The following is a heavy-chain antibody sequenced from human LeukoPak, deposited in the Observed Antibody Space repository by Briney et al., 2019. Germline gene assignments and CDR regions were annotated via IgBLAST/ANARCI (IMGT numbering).Heavy chain of an antibody. D-gene: IGHD2-21*01. V-gene: IGHV4-59*01. CDR2: IYYGGST. J-gene: IGHJ3*02. CDR3: AKSNGDGLIDI. CDR1: GGSISSYY. Sequence: PSETLSLTSTVSGGSISSYYWSCIRQPPGKGLEWIGYIYYGGSTNYNPSLKSRVTISVDTSKNQFCLKMGSVTDADTAVYYCAKSNGDGLIDIWGQGTMVTASS.